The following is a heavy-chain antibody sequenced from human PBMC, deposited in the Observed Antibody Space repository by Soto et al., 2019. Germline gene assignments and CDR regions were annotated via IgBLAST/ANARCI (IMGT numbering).Heavy chain of an antibody. CDR1: GYTFTGYY. D-gene: IGHD2-15*01. J-gene: IGHJ5*02. Sequence: ASVKVSCKASGYTFTGYYMHWVRQAPGQGLEWMGWINPNSGGTNYAQKFQGWVTMTRGTSISTAYMELSRLRSEDTAVYYCARDRSGIVVVVAATQVPWFDPWGQGTLVTVSS. CDR3: ARDRSGIVVVVAATQVPWFDP. V-gene: IGHV1-2*04. CDR2: INPNSGGT.